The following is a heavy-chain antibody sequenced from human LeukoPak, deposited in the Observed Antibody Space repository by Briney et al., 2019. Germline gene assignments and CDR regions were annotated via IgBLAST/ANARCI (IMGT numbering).Heavy chain of an antibody. CDR2: ISINSSYI. CDR3: ARSIYYDSSGYYLGNDAFDI. CDR1: GYTFSSYS. V-gene: IGHV3-21*01. Sequence: GGSLRLSCAASGYTFSSYSMNWVRQAPGKGLEWVSSISINSSYIYYADSVKGRFTISRDNAKNSLYLQMNSLKAEDMAVYYCARSIYYDSSGYYLGNDAFDIWGQGRMVTVSS. D-gene: IGHD3-22*01. J-gene: IGHJ3*02.